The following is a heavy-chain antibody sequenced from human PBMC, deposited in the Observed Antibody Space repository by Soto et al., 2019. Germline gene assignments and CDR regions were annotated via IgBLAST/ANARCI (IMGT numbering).Heavy chain of an antibody. CDR1: GYTFTSYG. Sequence: ASVKSFKASGYTFTSYGISWVRQAPGQGLEWMGWISAYNGNTNYAQKLQGRVTMTTDTSTSTACMELRSLRSDDTAVYYGARGGRQEFCSSTSCYVKNNCFDPWGQGPLVTVS. J-gene: IGHJ5*02. CDR3: ARGGRQEFCSSTSCYVKNNCFDP. CDR2: ISAYNGNT. D-gene: IGHD2-2*01. V-gene: IGHV1-18*01.